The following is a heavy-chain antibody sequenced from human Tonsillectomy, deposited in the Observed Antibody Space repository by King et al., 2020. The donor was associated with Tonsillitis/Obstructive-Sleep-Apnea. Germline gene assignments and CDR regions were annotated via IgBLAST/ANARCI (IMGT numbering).Heavy chain of an antibody. Sequence: VQLVESGGGVVQPGRSLRLSCAASGFNFYDYGMHWVRQAPGKGLEWVAVIWYDSRNKEYAASVKGRCTLSSDNSKNTVNRQIDNMRAEDTAVYYCAKSEGHFAEPIDFWGQGTLVTVS. CDR2: IWYDSRNK. CDR3: AKSEGHFAEPIDF. J-gene: IGHJ4*02. D-gene: IGHD3-3*02. V-gene: IGHV3-33*06. CDR1: GFNFYDYG.